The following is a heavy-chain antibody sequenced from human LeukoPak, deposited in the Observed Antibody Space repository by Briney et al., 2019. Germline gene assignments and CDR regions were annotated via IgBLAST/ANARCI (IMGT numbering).Heavy chain of an antibody. V-gene: IGHV1-69*04. CDR2: IIPILGIA. D-gene: IGHD2-21*02. J-gene: IGHJ4*02. CDR1: GGTFSSYA. CDR3: ARWGDSFDY. Sequence: ASVKVSCKASGGTFSSYAISWVRQAPGQGLEWMGRIIPILGIANYAQKFQGRVTITADKSTSTAYMGLSSLRSEDTAVYYCARWGDSFDYWGQGTLVTVSS.